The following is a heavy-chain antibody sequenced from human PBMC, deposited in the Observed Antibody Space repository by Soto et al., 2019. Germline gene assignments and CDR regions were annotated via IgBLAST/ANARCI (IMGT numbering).Heavy chain of an antibody. J-gene: IGHJ6*02. CDR1: GYTFTNYA. D-gene: IGHD6-19*01. Sequence: ASVKVSCKASGYTFTNYAMHWVRQAPGQRLEWMGWINAGNGNTKYSQKFQGRVTITRDTSASTAYMELSSLRSEDTAVYYCARTAAVADMNYYYYYGMDVWGQGTTVTV. CDR3: ARTAAVADMNYYYYYGMDV. CDR2: INAGNGNT. V-gene: IGHV1-3*01.